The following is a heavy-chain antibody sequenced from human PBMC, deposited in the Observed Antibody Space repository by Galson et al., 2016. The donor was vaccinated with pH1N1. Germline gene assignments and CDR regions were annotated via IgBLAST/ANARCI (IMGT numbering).Heavy chain of an antibody. J-gene: IGHJ3*01. D-gene: IGHD1-14*01. CDR3: ARETGMNAFPD. CDR2: INVHNGHT. Sequence: SVKVSCKASGYTFTSFGITWVRQAPGQGLEWKGWINVHNGHTDYAQRLQGRVAMTTDTSTSTAYMELRGLRSEDAAVYFCARETGMNAFPDWGQGTMVTVSS. V-gene: IGHV1-18*01. CDR1: GYTFTSFG.